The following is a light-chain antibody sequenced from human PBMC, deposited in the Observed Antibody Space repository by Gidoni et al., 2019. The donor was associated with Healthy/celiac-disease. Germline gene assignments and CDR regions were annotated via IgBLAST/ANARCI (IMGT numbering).Light chain of an antibody. V-gene: IGKV1-39*01. J-gene: IGKJ2*04. Sequence: TQSPSSLSASVGDRVTITCRASQSISSYLNGYQQKPGKAPKLLIYAASSLQSGVPSRFSGSGSGTDFTLTISSLQPEDFATYYCQQSYSTPGSFGQGTKLEIK. CDR3: QQSYSTPGS. CDR2: AAS. CDR1: QSISSY.